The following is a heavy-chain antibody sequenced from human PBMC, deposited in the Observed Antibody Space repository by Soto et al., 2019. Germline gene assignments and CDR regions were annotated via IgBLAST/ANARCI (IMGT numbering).Heavy chain of an antibody. CDR1: GYTFTSYA. V-gene: IGHV1-3*01. Sequence: ASVKVSCKASGYTFTSYAMHWVRQAPGQRLEWMGWINAGNGNTKYSQKFQGRVTITRDTSASTAYMELSSLRSEDTAVYYCARVDVGYSYGPRGDYYYGMDVWGQGTTVTVSS. J-gene: IGHJ6*02. CDR2: INAGNGNT. D-gene: IGHD5-18*01. CDR3: ARVDVGYSYGPRGDYYYGMDV.